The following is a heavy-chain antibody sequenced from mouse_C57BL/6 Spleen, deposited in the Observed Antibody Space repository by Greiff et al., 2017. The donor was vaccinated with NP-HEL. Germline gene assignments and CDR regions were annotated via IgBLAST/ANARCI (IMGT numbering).Heavy chain of an antibody. CDR3: ARVVATGAWFAY. Sequence: EVHLVESGGGLVKPGGSLKLSCAASGFTFSDYGMHWVRQAPEKGLEWVAYISRGSSTIYYADTVKGRFTISRDNAKNTLFLQLTSLRSEDTAMYCCARVVATGAWFAYWGQGTLVTVSA. CDR1: GFTFSDYG. J-gene: IGHJ3*01. CDR2: ISRGSSTI. V-gene: IGHV5-17*01.